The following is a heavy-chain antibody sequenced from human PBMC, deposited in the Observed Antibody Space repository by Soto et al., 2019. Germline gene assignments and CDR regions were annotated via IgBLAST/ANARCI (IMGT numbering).Heavy chain of an antibody. J-gene: IGHJ6*03. Sequence: GGSLRLSCAASGFAFDNAWMTWVRQAPGKGLEWVGHVKSESEGGTTQYAAPVKSRFSISRDDSNDTLYLQMNSLKTEDTGVYYCARGAINYYYEDVWGKGTTVTVSS. CDR1: GFAFDNAW. CDR3: ARGAINYYYEDV. CDR2: VKSESEGGTT. V-gene: IGHV3-15*07.